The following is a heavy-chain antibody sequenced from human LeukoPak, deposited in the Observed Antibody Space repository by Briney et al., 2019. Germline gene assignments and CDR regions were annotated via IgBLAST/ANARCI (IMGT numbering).Heavy chain of an antibody. V-gene: IGHV4-59*01. CDR3: ARGEYYYGMDV. D-gene: IGHD1-26*01. CDR1: GGSISSYY. Sequence: SETLSLTCSVSGGSISSYYWSWIRQPPGKELEWIGYIYYSGNTNYNPSLKSRVTISIDTSKNQFSLKLSSVTAADTAVYYCARGEYYYGMDVWGQGTTVTVSS. CDR2: IYYSGNT. J-gene: IGHJ6*02.